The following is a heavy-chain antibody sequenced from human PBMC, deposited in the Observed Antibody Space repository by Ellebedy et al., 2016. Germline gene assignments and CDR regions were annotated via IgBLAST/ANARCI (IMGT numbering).Heavy chain of an antibody. CDR1: GFTFSTYT. V-gene: IGHV3-30-3*01. CDR3: AREPSLSYSRLGYYGMDV. D-gene: IGHD1-26*01. J-gene: IGHJ6*02. Sequence: GESLKISXAASGFTFSTYTMHWVRQAPGKGLEWVAVISYDGSNKYYADSVKGRFTISRDNSKNTLYLRLRAEDTAVYYCAREPSLSYSRLGYYGMDVWGQGTTVTVSS. CDR2: ISYDGSNK.